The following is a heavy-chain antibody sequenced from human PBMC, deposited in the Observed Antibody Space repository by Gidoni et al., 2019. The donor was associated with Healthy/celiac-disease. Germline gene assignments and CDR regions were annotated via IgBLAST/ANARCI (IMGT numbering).Heavy chain of an antibody. D-gene: IGHD6-13*01. CDR2: ISWNSGSI. Sequence: EVQLVESGGGLVQPGRSMRLSCAASGLTFDDYAMHWGRPAPGKCLECVSGISWNSGSIGYADSVKCRFTISRDNAKHSLYLQRNSLRAEDTALYYCAKDSGPGIAAASDAFDIWGQGTMVTVSS. J-gene: IGHJ3*02. V-gene: IGHV3-9*01. CDR3: AKDSGPGIAAASDAFDI. CDR1: GLTFDDYA.